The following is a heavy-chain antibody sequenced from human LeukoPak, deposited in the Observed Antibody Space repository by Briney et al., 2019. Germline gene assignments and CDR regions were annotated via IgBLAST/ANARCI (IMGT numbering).Heavy chain of an antibody. CDR3: ARGPDDDILTGYYRFDP. CDR2: INHSGST. J-gene: IGHJ5*02. Sequence: SETLSLTCAVYGGSFSGYYWSWIRQPPGKGLEWIGEINHSGSTNYNPSLKSRVTISVDTSKNQFSLKLSSVTAADTAVYYCARGPDDDILTGYYRFDPWGQGTLVTVSS. D-gene: IGHD3-9*01. V-gene: IGHV4-34*01. CDR1: GGSFSGYY.